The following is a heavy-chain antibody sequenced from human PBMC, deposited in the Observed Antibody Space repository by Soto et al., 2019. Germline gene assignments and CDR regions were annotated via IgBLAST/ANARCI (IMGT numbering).Heavy chain of an antibody. Sequence: SETLSLTCTVSGGSISSGGYYWSWIRQHPGKGLEWIGYIYYSGSTYYNPSLKSRVTISVDTSKNQFSLKLSSVTAADTAVYYCARDWAQLVYCSGGSCPFGCFDPWGQGTLVTVSS. J-gene: IGHJ5*02. CDR2: IYYSGST. V-gene: IGHV4-31*03. D-gene: IGHD2-15*01. CDR3: ARDWAQLVYCSGGSCPFGCFDP. CDR1: GGSISSGGYY.